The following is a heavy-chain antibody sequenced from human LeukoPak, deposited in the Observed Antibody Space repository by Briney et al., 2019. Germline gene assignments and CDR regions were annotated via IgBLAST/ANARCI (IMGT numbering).Heavy chain of an antibody. D-gene: IGHD2-2*01. CDR3: ARQRGYCSSTSCYDPPINWFDP. J-gene: IGHJ5*02. Sequence: NPSETLSLTCTVSGASISDYYYSWIRQPPGKGLEWIGYIYYSGSTNYNPSLQSRVTISVDTSKNQFSLKLSSVTAADTAVYYCARQRGYCSSTSCYDPPINWFDPWGQGTLVTVSS. CDR1: GASISDYY. CDR2: IYYSGST. V-gene: IGHV4-59*01.